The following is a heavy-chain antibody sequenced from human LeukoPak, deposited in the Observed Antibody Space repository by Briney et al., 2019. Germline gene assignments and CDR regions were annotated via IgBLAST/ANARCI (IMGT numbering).Heavy chain of an antibody. CDR3: ARVNTALDAFDI. J-gene: IGHJ3*02. D-gene: IGHD5-18*01. CDR2: ISSSGSTI. CDR1: GFTFSDYY. Sequence: PGGSLRFSCAASGFTFSDYYMSWIRQAPGKGLEWVPYISSSGSTIYYADSVKGRFTISRDNAKNSLYLQMNSLRAEDTAVYYCARVNTALDAFDIWGQGTMVTVSS. V-gene: IGHV3-11*01.